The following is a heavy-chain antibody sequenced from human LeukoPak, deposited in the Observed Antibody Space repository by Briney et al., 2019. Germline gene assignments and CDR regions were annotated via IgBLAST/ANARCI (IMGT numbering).Heavy chain of an antibody. CDR3: ARVRSTTSYFYFDY. V-gene: IGHV3-23*01. Sequence: GRSLRLSCAASGFTFSSYAMTWVRQAPGKWLEWVSVISASGGTAYYADSVKGRFTISRDNSKNTLYLQMNSLRAEDTAVYYCARVRSTTSYFYFDYWGQGTLVTVSS. J-gene: IGHJ4*02. CDR1: GFTFSSYA. CDR2: ISASGGTA. D-gene: IGHD2-2*01.